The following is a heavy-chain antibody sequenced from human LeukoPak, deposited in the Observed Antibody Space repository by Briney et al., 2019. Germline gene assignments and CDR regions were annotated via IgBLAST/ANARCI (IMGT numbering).Heavy chain of an antibody. J-gene: IGHJ5*02. CDR2: IIPIFGTA. CDR1: GGTFSSYA. V-gene: IGHV1-69*13. CDR3: ARDNGSGWYVGWFDP. Sequence: ASVKVSCKASGGTFSSYAISWVRQAPGQGLECMGGIIPIFGTANYAQKFQGRVTITADESTSTAYMELSSLRSEDTAVYYCARDNGSGWYVGWFDPWGQGTLVTVSS. D-gene: IGHD6-19*01.